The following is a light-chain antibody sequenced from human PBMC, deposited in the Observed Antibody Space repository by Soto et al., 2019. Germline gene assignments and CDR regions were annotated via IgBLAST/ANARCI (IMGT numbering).Light chain of an antibody. Sequence: QSVLTQPPSVSAAPGQTVTISCSGSSSNIGSHYVSWYQQLPGTAPKLLIYEDDKRPSGIPDRFSASKSGTSATLGITGLQTGDEADYYCGTWDTSLSAEWVFGGGTKLTVL. CDR1: SSNIGSHY. J-gene: IGLJ3*02. V-gene: IGLV1-51*02. CDR3: GTWDTSLSAEWV. CDR2: EDD.